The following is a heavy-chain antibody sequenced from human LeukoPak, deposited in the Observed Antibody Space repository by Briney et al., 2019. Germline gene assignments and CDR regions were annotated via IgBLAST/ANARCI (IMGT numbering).Heavy chain of an antibody. CDR2: ISSSSSYI. CDR3: AREPLIAVAGGGDY. D-gene: IGHD6-19*01. CDR1: GFTFSSYS. V-gene: IGHV3-21*01. Sequence: GGSLRLSCAASGFTFSSYSMNWVRQAPGKGLEWVSSISSSSSYIYYADSVKGRFTISRDNAKNSLYLQMNSLRAEDTAVYYCAREPLIAVAGGGDYWGQGTLVTVSS. J-gene: IGHJ4*02.